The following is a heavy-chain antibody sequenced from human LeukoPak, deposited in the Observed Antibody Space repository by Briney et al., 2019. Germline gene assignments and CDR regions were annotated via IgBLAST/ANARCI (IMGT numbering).Heavy chain of an antibody. V-gene: IGHV4-34*01. Sequence: SETLSLTCAVYGGSFSGYYWSWIRQPPGKGLEWIGEINHSGSTNYNPSLKSRVTISVDTAKNQFSLKLSSVTAADTAVYYCARGRPPPPVRYFDWLLQGYFDYWGQGTLVTVSS. D-gene: IGHD3-9*01. CDR1: GGSFSGYY. J-gene: IGHJ4*02. CDR3: ARGRPPPPVRYFDWLLQGYFDY. CDR2: INHSGST.